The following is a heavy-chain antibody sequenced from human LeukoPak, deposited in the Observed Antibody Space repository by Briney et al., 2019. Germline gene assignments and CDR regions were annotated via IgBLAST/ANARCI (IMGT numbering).Heavy chain of an antibody. V-gene: IGHV4-38-2*02. D-gene: IGHD4-23*01. J-gene: IGHJ3*02. CDR1: GYSISSGYY. CDR2: IYHSGST. Sequence: PSETLSLTCTVSGYSISSGYYWGWIRQPPGKGLEWIGSIYHSGSTYYNPSLKSRVTISVDTSKNQFSLKLSSVTAAGTAVYYCARVRLGYGGNSWYAFDIWGQGTMVTVSS. CDR3: ARVRLGYGGNSWYAFDI.